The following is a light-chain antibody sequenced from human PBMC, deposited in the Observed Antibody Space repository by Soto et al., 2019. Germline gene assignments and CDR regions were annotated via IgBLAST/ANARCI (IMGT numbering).Light chain of an antibody. CDR3: QQYNNWPPIT. Sequence: EIVLTQSPATLSLSPGERATLSCRSSQSVSGYLLWYRQKPGQAPRLLIYDASNRATGIPARFSGSGSETDFTLTISSLEPEDFAVYYCQQYNNWPPITFGQGTRLEIK. CDR1: QSVSGY. J-gene: IGKJ5*01. CDR2: DAS. V-gene: IGKV3-11*01.